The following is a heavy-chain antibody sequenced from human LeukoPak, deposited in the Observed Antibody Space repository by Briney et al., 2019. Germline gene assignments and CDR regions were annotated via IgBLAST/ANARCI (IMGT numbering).Heavy chain of an antibody. Sequence: PGGSLRLSCAASGFNFGIYAMHWVRQAPGKGLEWVALIWYDGRSKYYADSVKGRFTISRDNSENTLYLQMSGLTAGDTAIYYCAKTANFWYLDHWGQGTLVTVSS. J-gene: IGHJ4*02. CDR1: GFNFGIYA. V-gene: IGHV3-33*06. CDR3: AKTANFWYLDH. D-gene: IGHD1-1*01. CDR2: IWYDGRSK.